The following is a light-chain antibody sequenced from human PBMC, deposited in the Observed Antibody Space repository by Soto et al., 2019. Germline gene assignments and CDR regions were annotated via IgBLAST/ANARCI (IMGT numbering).Light chain of an antibody. CDR3: NSFTTGNTYD. J-gene: IGLJ1*01. CDR2: EVN. V-gene: IGLV2-14*01. Sequence: QSVLTQPASVSGSPGQSITISCTGSSGDVGAYNRVSWYQQHPDKAPKLIIYEVNNRPSGVSNRFSGSKSGYTASLTISGLQAEDEADYYCNSFTTGNTYDFGTGTKVTVL. CDR1: SGDVGAYNR.